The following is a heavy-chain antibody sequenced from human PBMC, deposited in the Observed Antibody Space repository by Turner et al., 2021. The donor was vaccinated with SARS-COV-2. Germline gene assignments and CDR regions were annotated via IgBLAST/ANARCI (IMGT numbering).Heavy chain of an antibody. CDR1: GGSISSGDYY. Sequence: QVQLQESGQGLVKPSQTMSLTCTVSGGSISSGDYYWSWIRQPPGKGLEWIGYIYYSGSTYYNPSLKSRVTISVDTSKNHFSLKLSSVTAADTAVYYCARVLVLRRAYFDYLGQGTLFTVSS. CDR2: IYYSGST. CDR3: ARVLVLRRAYFDY. D-gene: IGHD2-8*01. V-gene: IGHV4-30-4*01. J-gene: IGHJ4*02.